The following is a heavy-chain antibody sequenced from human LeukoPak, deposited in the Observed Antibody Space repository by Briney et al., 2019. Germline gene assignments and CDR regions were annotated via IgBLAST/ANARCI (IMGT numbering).Heavy chain of an antibody. V-gene: IGHV4-59*12. Sequence: PSETLSLTCTVSGGSISSYYWSWIRQPPGKGLEWIGYIYHSGSTYYNPSLKSRVTISVDRSKNQFSLKLSSVTAADTAVYYCARDRGWYYGMDVWGQGTTVTVSS. D-gene: IGHD1-26*01. CDR1: GGSISSYY. CDR2: IYHSGST. J-gene: IGHJ6*02. CDR3: ARDRGWYYGMDV.